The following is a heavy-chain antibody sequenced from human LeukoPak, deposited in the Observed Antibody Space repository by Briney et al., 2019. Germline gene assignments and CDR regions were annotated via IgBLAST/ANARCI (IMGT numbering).Heavy chain of an antibody. CDR1: GGSISSYY. CDR2: IYYSGST. V-gene: IGHV4-59*01. CDR3: ARYPREACYFDY. J-gene: IGHJ4*02. Sequence: SETLSLTCIVSGGSISSYYWSWIRQPPGKGLEWIGYIYYSGSTNYNPSLKSRVTISVDTSKNQFSLKLSSVTAADTAVHYCARYPREACYFDYWGQGTLVTVSS.